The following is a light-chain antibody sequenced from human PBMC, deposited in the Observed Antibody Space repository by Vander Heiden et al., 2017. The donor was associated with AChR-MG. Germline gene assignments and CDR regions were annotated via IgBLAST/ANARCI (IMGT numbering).Light chain of an antibody. CDR2: AAS. Sequence: EIEMTQSPATLSVSPGDRATLSCGASYSISSRIASYQQKPGQAPRLLIYAASTRATGIPARFSGSGSGTEFTLTISFVQSEDFAVYYCQQHSQWPRTFGQGTKVEMK. J-gene: IGKJ1*01. V-gene: IGKV3D-15*01. CDR1: YSISSR. CDR3: QQHSQWPRT.